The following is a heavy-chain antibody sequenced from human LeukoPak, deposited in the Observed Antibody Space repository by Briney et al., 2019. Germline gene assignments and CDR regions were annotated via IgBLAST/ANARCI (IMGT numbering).Heavy chain of an antibody. J-gene: IGHJ6*03. Sequence: GGSLRLSCAASGFTFDDYGMTWVRQAPGKGLEWVSGIIWNGGSTGYADSVKGRFTISRDNAKNSLYLQMNSLRAEDTALYYCARALVGATINANYYYYMDVWGKGTTVTVSS. CDR3: ARALVGATINANYYYYMDV. V-gene: IGHV3-20*04. CDR2: IIWNGGST. D-gene: IGHD1-26*01. CDR1: GFTFDDYG.